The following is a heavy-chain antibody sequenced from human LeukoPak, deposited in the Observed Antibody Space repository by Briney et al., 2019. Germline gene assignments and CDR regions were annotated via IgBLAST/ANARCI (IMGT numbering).Heavy chain of an antibody. V-gene: IGHV4-59*08. Sequence: PSETLSLTCTVSGGSISSYYWSWIRQPPGKGLEWIGYIYYSGSTNYNPSLKSRVTISVDTSKNQFSLKLSSVTAADTAVYYCARGRKWEPIEDIWGQGTMVTVSS. CDR1: GGSISSYY. CDR2: IYYSGST. CDR3: ARGRKWEPIEDI. D-gene: IGHD1-26*01. J-gene: IGHJ3*02.